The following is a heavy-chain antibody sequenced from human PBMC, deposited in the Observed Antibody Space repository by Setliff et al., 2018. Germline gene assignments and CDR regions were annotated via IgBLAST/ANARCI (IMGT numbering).Heavy chain of an antibody. Sequence: ASVKVSCKASGYTFSNYGITWVRQAPGQGLEWMGWVSTYNGDTNYAQKFRGRVTMTTDISTSTVYMELRTLRSDDTAVYYCARRPIALAGYRKGAFDIWGQGTMVTVSS. J-gene: IGHJ3*02. CDR3: ARRPIALAGYRKGAFDI. V-gene: IGHV1-18*01. CDR1: GYTFSNYG. D-gene: IGHD6-19*01. CDR2: VSTYNGDT.